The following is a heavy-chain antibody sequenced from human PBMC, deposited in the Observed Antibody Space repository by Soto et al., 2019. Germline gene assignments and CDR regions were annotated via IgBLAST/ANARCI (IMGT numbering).Heavy chain of an antibody. V-gene: IGHV1-18*01. Sequence: ASVKVSCKASGYTFTSYGISWVRQAPGQGLEWMGWISAYNGNTNYAQKLQGRVTMTTDTSTSTAYMELRSLRSDDTAVYYCARNKPIVATIGPLFDYWGQGTLVTVSS. D-gene: IGHD5-12*01. CDR3: ARNKPIVATIGPLFDY. CDR2: ISAYNGNT. CDR1: GYTFTSYG. J-gene: IGHJ4*02.